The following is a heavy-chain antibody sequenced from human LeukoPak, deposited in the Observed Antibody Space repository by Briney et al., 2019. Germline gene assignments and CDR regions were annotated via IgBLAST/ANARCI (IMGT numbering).Heavy chain of an antibody. D-gene: IGHD2-15*01. V-gene: IGHV3-30*18. CDR3: AKNPLDCSGGSCYPGRYFDL. J-gene: IGHJ2*01. Sequence: GRSLRLSCAASGFTFSSYGMQWVRQAPGKGLEWVAVISYDGSNEYYADSVKGRFTISRDNSKNTLYLQMNSLRAEDTAVYYCAKNPLDCSGGSCYPGRYFDLWGRGTLVTVSS. CDR1: GFTFSSYG. CDR2: ISYDGSNE.